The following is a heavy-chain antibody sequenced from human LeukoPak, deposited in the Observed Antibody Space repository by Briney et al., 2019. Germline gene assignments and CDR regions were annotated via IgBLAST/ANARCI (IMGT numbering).Heavy chain of an antibody. CDR1: ALTVINNY. Sequence: GGSLRLSCAASALTVINNYMSWVRQAPGKGLEWVSIIYSSGSTYYADSVKGRFTISRDNSKNTLYLQMNSLRAEDTAVYYRARVIQSQLLKGYFDYWGQGALVTVSS. D-gene: IGHD2-2*01. CDR2: IYSSGST. CDR3: ARVIQSQLLKGYFDY. J-gene: IGHJ4*02. V-gene: IGHV3-53*01.